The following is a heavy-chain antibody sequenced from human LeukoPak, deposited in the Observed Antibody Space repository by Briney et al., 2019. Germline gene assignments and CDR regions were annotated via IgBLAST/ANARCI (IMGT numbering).Heavy chain of an antibody. D-gene: IGHD2-2*01. V-gene: IGHV4-34*01. Sequence: SETLSLTCAVYGGSFSGYYWNWIRQPPGKGLEWIGEIDHSGSTNYNPSLKSRITISVDTSKNQFSLRLRSVTAADTAVFYYARGRGSTTTYFDYWGQGTLVTVSS. CDR2: IDHSGST. J-gene: IGHJ4*02. CDR1: GGSFSGYY. CDR3: ARGRGSTTTYFDY.